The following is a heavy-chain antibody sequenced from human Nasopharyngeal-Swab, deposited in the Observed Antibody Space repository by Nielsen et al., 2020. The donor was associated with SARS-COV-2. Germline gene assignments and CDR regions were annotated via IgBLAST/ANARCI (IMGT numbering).Heavy chain of an antibody. CDR3: AKGLGRGRVRGVIGLDY. D-gene: IGHD3-10*01. CDR1: GFTFSSYT. Sequence: GESLKISCAASGFTFSSYTMSWVCQAPGKGLDWVSTISGSDGSTYYADSVKGRFTISRDTSKNTLDLQMNSLRAEDTAVYYCAKGLGRGRVRGVIGLDYWGQGALVTVSS. V-gene: IGHV3-23*01. J-gene: IGHJ4*02. CDR2: ISGSDGST.